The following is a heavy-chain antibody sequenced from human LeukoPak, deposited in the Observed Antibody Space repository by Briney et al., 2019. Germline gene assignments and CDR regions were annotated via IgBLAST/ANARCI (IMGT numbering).Heavy chain of an antibody. CDR1: GFTFSSYW. J-gene: IGHJ4*02. V-gene: IGHV3-7*01. CDR2: IKQDGSEK. Sequence: GGSLRLSCAASGFTFSSYWMSWVRQAPGKGLEWVANIKQDGSEKYYVDSVKGRFTISRDNAKNSLYLQMNSLRAEDTAVYYCARVRIDYYDSSGSIDYWGQGTLVTVSS. CDR3: ARVRIDYYDSSGSIDY. D-gene: IGHD3-22*01.